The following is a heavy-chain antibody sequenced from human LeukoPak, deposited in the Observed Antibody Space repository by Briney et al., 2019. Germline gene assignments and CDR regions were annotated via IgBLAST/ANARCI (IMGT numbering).Heavy chain of an antibody. CDR3: AKVRSARGVWGSYRTQDYFDY. J-gene: IGHJ4*02. D-gene: IGHD3-16*02. Sequence: ASVKVSCKASGYTFTSYGISWVRQAPGQGLEWMGWISAYNGNTNYAQKFQGRVTMTRNTSISTAYMELSSLRAEDTALYYCAKVRSARGVWGSYRTQDYFDYWGQGTLVTVSS. CDR2: ISAYNGNT. CDR1: GYTFTSYG. V-gene: IGHV1-18*01.